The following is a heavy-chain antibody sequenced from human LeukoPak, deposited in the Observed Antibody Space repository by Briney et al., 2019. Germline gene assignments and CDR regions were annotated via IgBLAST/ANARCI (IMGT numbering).Heavy chain of an antibody. CDR3: ARDPRGTYDY. V-gene: IGHV1-2*02. J-gene: IGHJ4*02. D-gene: IGHD5-12*01. Sequence: ASLKVSCKASGYSFTAAYNIHWLRQAPGQGPEFMGWINPNSGDTRYAQKFQGRVTVTRDTVTSTAYMELNSLTSDDTAVYYCARDPRGTYDYWGQGTLVTVSS. CDR1: GYSFTAAYN. CDR2: INPNSGDT.